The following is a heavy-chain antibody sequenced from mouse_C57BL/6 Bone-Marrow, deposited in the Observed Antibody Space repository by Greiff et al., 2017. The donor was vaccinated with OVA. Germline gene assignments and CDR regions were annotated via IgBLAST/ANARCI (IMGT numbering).Heavy chain of an antibody. V-gene: IGHV2-2*01. D-gene: IGHD1-1*01. J-gene: IGHJ4*01. CDR3: ARIPYYYGSSYNYAMDY. CDR2: IWSGGST. Sequence: VKLKQSGPGLVQPSQSLSITCTVSGFSLTSYGVHWVRQSPGKGLEWLGVIWSGGSTDYNAAFISRLSISKDNSKSQVFFKMNSLQADDTAIYYCARIPYYYGSSYNYAMDYWGQGTSVTVSS. CDR1: GFSLTSYG.